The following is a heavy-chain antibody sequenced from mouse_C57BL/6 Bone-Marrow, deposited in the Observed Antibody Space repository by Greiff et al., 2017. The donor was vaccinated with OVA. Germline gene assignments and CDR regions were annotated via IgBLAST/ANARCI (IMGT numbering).Heavy chain of an antibody. CDR1: GYTFTDYY. CDR3: ARGRANWDVSFDY. Sequence: EVQLQQSGPELVKPGASVKISCKASGYTFTDYYMNWVKQSHGKSLEWIGDINPNNGGTSYNQKFKGKATLTVDKSSSTAYMELRSLTSEDSAVYYCARGRANWDVSFDYWGQGTTLTVSS. V-gene: IGHV1-26*01. J-gene: IGHJ2*01. D-gene: IGHD4-1*01. CDR2: INPNNGGT.